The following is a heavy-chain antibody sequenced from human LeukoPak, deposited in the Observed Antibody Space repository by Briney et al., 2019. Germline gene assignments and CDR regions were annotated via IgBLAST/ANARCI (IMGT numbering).Heavy chain of an antibody. CDR3: AKASRLGATVTGYYYYYGMDV. D-gene: IGHD4-11*01. V-gene: IGHV1-18*01. CDR2: ISAYNGNT. CDR1: GYTFTSYG. Sequence: ASVTVSCKASGYTFTSYGISWVRQAPGQGLEWMGWISAYNGNTNYAQKLQGRVTMTTDTSTSTAYMELRSLRSDDTAVYYCAKASRLGATVTGYYYYYGMDVWGQGTTVTVSS. J-gene: IGHJ6*02.